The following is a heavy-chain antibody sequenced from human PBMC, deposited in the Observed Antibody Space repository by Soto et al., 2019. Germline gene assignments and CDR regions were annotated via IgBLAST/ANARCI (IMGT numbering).Heavy chain of an antibody. J-gene: IGHJ4*02. V-gene: IGHV4-34*01. D-gene: IGHD5-18*01. CDR2: INHSGST. CDR3: ARAARIQLWSTYFDY. Sequence: SETLSLTCAVYGGSFSGYYWSWIRQPPGKGLEWIGEINHSGSTNYNPSLKSRVTISVDTSKNQFSLKLSSVTAADTAVYYCARAARIQLWSTYFDYWGQGTLVTVSS. CDR1: GGSFSGYY.